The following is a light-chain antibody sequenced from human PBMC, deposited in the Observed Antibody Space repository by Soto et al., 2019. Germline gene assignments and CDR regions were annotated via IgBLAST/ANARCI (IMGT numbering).Light chain of an antibody. V-gene: IGKV1-5*03. CDR3: QQSYSAPPLT. CDR1: QTISSW. Sequence: DIQMTQSPSTLSGSVGDRVTITCRASQTISSWLAWYQQKPGKAPKLLIYKASTLKSGVPSRFSGSGSGTEFTLTISSLQPDDFATYYCQQSYSAPPLTFGAGTKVDIK. J-gene: IGKJ4*01. CDR2: KAS.